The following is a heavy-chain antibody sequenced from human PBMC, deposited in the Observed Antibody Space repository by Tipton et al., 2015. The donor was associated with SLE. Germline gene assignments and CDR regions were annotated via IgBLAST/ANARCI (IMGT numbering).Heavy chain of an antibody. CDR2: IKEDGSEK. CDR1: AFRFSSYW. V-gene: IGHV3-7*01. D-gene: IGHD1-1*01. Sequence: SLRLSCAASAFRFSSYWMNWVRQGPGKGLEWVTSIKEDGSEKYYVDSVKGRFTISRDNAKNSLYLQMNSLRAEDAAVYYWASGTWSGGGYWGQGTLVTVSS. CDR3: ASGTWSGGGY. J-gene: IGHJ4*02.